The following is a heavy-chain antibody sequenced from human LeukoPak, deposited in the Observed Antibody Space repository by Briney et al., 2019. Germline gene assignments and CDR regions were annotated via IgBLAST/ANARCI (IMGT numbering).Heavy chain of an antibody. J-gene: IGHJ4*02. V-gene: IGHV4-59*01. D-gene: IGHD5-18*01. CDR2: IYYSGGT. Sequence: PSETLSLTCTVSGGSISSYYWSWIRQPPGKGLEWIGYIYYSGGTNYNPSLKSRVTISVDTSKNQFSLKLSSVTAADTAVYYCTRGHAWGYSYGNDYWGQGTLVTVSS. CDR3: TRGHAWGYSYGNDY. CDR1: GGSISSYY.